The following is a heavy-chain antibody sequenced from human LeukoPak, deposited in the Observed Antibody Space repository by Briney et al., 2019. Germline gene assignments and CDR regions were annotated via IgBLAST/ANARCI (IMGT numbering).Heavy chain of an antibody. CDR2: ISGSGGST. J-gene: IGHJ4*02. Sequence: GGSLRLSCAASGFTFSSYAMRWVRQTPGKGLEWVSAISGSGGSTYYADSVKGRFTISRDNSKNTLYLQMNSLRAEDTAVYYCARASRGTVTTWFVYWGQGTLVTVSS. V-gene: IGHV3-23*01. CDR3: ARASRGTVTTWFVY. CDR1: GFTFSSYA. D-gene: IGHD4-17*01.